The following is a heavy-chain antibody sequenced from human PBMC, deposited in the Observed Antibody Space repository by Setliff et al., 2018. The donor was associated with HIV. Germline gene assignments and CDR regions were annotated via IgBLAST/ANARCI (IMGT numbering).Heavy chain of an antibody. CDR2: ITPNGDDT. D-gene: IGHD3-3*01. J-gene: IGHJ4*02. CDR3: ARVADRNYDFWSAYEY. V-gene: IGHV1-2*02. Sequence: ASVKVSCRASADIFNAYYIHWVRQAPGQGLEWMGWITPNGDDTNYPQKFEGRVTLTRDTSIATAYMELRSLTSDDTAVYYCARVADRNYDFWSAYEYWGQGTLVTVSS. CDR1: ADIFNAYY.